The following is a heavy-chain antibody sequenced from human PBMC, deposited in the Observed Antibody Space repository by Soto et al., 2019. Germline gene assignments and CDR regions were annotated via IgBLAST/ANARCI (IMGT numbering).Heavy chain of an antibody. Sequence: GASVKVSCKASGYTFTSYGISWVRQAPGQGLEWMGWISAYNGNTNYAQKLQGRVTMTTDTSTSTAYMELRSLRSDDTAVYYCARARITIFGVVINWFDPWGQGTLVTSPQ. CDR3: ARARITIFGVVINWFDP. V-gene: IGHV1-18*01. D-gene: IGHD3-3*01. CDR1: GYTFTSYG. CDR2: ISAYNGNT. J-gene: IGHJ5*02.